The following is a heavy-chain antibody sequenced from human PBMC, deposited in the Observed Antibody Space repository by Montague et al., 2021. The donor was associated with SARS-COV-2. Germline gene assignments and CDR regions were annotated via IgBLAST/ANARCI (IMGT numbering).Heavy chain of an antibody. CDR2: IVWDEDN. CDR1: GFSLSSSGVC. Sequence: PALVKPAQTLTLTCSFSGFSLSSSGVCVSWIRQPPGKALGGLALIVWDEDNSYTTSLGTRLTISKDTPKNKVVLTMTNMDPVDTATYYCARIRDNWNGDYYYGMDVWGQGTTVTVSS. CDR3: ARIRDNWNGDYYYGMDV. J-gene: IGHJ6*02. V-gene: IGHV2-70*01. D-gene: IGHD1-1*01.